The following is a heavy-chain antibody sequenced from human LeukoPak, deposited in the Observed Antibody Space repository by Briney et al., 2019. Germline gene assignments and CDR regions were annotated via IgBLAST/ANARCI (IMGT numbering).Heavy chain of an antibody. CDR1: GFTFSSYA. J-gene: IGHJ4*02. Sequence: TGGSLRLSCAASGFTFSSYAMSWVRQAPGKGLEWVSAISGSGGSTYYADSVKGRFTISRDNSKNTLYPQMNSLRAEDTAVYYCAKALCGGDCYPYFDYWGQGTLVTVSS. CDR3: AKALCGGDCYPYFDY. D-gene: IGHD2-21*02. V-gene: IGHV3-23*01. CDR2: ISGSGGST.